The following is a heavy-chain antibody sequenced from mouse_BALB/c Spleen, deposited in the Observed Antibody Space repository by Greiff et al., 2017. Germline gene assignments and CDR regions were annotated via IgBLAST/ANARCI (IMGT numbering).Heavy chain of an antibody. CDR3: ARNYDDDLYAMDY. J-gene: IGHJ4*01. Sequence: EVQLVESGGGLVKPGGSLKLSCAASGFTFSSYAMSWVRQTPEKRLEWVASLRSGGSTYYPDSVKGRFTISRDNARNILYLQMSSLRSEDTARYYGARNYDDDLYAMDYWGQGTAVTVSA. CDR1: GFTFSSYA. CDR2: LRSGGST. D-gene: IGHD2-4*01. V-gene: IGHV5-6-5*01.